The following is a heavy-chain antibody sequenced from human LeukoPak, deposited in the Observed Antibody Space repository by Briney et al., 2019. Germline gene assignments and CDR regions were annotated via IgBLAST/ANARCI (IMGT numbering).Heavy chain of an antibody. J-gene: IGHJ4*02. CDR3: ARDRGVYSGSS. V-gene: IGHV1-69*04. D-gene: IGHD1-26*01. CDR2: IIPVLGIA. CDR1: GGTFSSYA. Sequence: SVKVSCKASGGTFSSYAISWVRQAPGQGLEWMGRIIPVLGIANYAQKFQGRVTITADKSTSTAYMELSSLRSEDTAVYYCARDRGVYSGSSWGQGTLVTVSS.